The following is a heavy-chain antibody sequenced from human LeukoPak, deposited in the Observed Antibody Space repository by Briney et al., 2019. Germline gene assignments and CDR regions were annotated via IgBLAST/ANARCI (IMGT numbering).Heavy chain of an antibody. CDR3: ARGGVTPGVIITIQDFDY. CDR2: IKSNSGDT. Sequence: ASVKVSCKVSGYTFTGYYMHWVRQAPGQGLEWMGWIKSNSGDTNYAQKFQGRVTMTRDTSISTAYMELSRLRSDDTAVYYCARGGVTPGVIITIQDFDYWGQGTLVTVSS. V-gene: IGHV1-2*02. J-gene: IGHJ4*02. D-gene: IGHD3-16*02. CDR1: GYTFTGYY.